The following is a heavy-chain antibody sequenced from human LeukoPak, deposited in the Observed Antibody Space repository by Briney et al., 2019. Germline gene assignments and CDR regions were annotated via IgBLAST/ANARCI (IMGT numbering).Heavy chain of an antibody. CDR2: INPSVGIT. V-gene: IGHV1-46*01. CDR1: GGTFSSYA. Sequence: EASVKVSCKASGGTFSSYAISWVRQAPGQGLEWMGIINPSVGITRYAQKFQGRVTMTRDTSTSTVYMELSSLGSEDTAIYYCAREARNGDYFDYWGQGTLVTVSS. J-gene: IGHJ4*02. CDR3: AREARNGDYFDY. D-gene: IGHD3-10*01.